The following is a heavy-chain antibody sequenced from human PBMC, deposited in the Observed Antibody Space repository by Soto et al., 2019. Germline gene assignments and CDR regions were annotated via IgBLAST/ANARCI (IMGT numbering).Heavy chain of an antibody. J-gene: IGHJ4*02. CDR2: IYWDDDR. Sequence: SGPTLVNPTQTLTLTCTFSGFSLTTTGVGVGWVRQPPGKALEWLALIYWDDDRRLSPSLKNRLTITRDTSKDQVVLTFTNMDPVDTATYYCVHSFYDLSGPFLFDYWGQGTLVTVSS. D-gene: IGHD3-22*01. CDR1: GFSLTTTGVG. CDR3: VHSFYDLSGPFLFDY. V-gene: IGHV2-5*02.